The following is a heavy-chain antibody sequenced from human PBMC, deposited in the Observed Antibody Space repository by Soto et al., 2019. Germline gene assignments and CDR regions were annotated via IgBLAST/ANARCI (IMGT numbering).Heavy chain of an antibody. J-gene: IGHJ6*02. CDR2: IYASGTT. Sequence: QVQLQESGPGLVKPSETLSLTCTVPAGSISSHYWSWIRQPVGKGLEWIGHIYASGTTNYNPSLKNRVTMSVDTSKNQFSLRLNSVTAADTAVYYCARDGLDWSIEGLDVWGRGTTVTVSS. V-gene: IGHV4-4*07. CDR3: ARDGLDWSIEGLDV. CDR1: AGSISSHY. D-gene: IGHD3-9*01.